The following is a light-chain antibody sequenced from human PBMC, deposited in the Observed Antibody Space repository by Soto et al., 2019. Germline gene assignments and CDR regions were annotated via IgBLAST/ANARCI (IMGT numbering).Light chain of an antibody. V-gene: IGLV2-14*01. Sequence: QSALTQPASVSGSPGQSITISCTGSYSDVGTYNYVSWYQQHPGTAPKLMIHEVSDRPSGVSNRFSGSILGNKAALTITGAQADDESDYYCFLYMGSGIWVFGGGTKLTVL. CDR1: YSDVGTYNY. CDR3: FLYMGSGIWV. J-gene: IGLJ3*02. CDR2: EVS.